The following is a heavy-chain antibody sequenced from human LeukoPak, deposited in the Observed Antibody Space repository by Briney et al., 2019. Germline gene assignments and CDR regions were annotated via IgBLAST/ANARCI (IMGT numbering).Heavy chain of an antibody. V-gene: IGHV3-48*03. Sequence: GGSLRLSCAASGFTFSSYEMNWVRQAPGKGLEWVSYISTSGSTKYYADSVKGRFTISRDNAKNSLYLQMNSLRAEDTAVYYCARDGGYSYGKKGCFEKWGQGTLVTVSS. CDR1: GFTFSSYE. D-gene: IGHD5-18*01. J-gene: IGHJ4*02. CDR3: ARDGGYSYGKKGCFEK. CDR2: ISTSGSTK.